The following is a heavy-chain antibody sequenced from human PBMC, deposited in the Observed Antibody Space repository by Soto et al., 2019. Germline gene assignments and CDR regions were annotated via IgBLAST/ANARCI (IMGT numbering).Heavy chain of an antibody. CDR3: ARNMDTPTDDYYYYGMDV. D-gene: IGHD5-18*01. V-gene: IGHV3-30*03. Sequence: QVPLVESGGGVVQPGRSLRLSCIASGFSFSSHAMHWVRQAPGKGLEWLAVISYDGGNKYYVDSVKGRFSVSRDNSKNTLDLQMNSLRDEDTAVYYCARNMDTPTDDYYYYGMDVWGQGTTVTVS. J-gene: IGHJ6*02. CDR2: ISYDGGNK. CDR1: GFSFSSHA.